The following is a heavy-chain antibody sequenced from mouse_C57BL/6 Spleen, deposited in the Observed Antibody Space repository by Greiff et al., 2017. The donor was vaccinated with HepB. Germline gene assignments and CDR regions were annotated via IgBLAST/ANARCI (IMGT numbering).Heavy chain of an antibody. CDR3: ARTEDDYGYFDY. D-gene: IGHD2-4*01. Sequence: QVQLQQPGAELVKPGASVKMSCKASGYTFTSYWITWVKQRPGQGLEWIGDIYPGSGSTNYNEKFKSKATLTVDTSSSTAYMQLSSLTSEDSAVYYCARTEDDYGYFDYWGQGTTLTVSS. J-gene: IGHJ2*01. V-gene: IGHV1-55*01. CDR1: GYTFTSYW. CDR2: IYPGSGST.